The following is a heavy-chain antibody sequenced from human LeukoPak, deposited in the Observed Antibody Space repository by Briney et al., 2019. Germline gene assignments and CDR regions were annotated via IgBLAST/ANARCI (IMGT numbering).Heavy chain of an antibody. Sequence: GASVKVSCKASGYTFTSYYMHWVRQAPGQGLEWMGIINPSGGSTSYAQKLQGRVTMTRDTSTSTVYMELSSLRSEDTAVYYCARGCHPVGYYYYGMDVWGQGTTVTVSS. CDR3: ARGCHPVGYYYYGMDV. V-gene: IGHV1-46*01. CDR2: INPSGGST. CDR1: GYTFTSYY. J-gene: IGHJ6*02. D-gene: IGHD4-23*01.